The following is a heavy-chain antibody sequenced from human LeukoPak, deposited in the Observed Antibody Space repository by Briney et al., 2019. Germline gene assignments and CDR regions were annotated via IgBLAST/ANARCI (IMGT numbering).Heavy chain of an antibody. Sequence: SETLFLTCTVSGGSISSYYWSWIRQPPGKGLEWIGYIYYSGTTNYNPSLKSRVTISVDTSKNQFSLKLSSVTAADTAVYYCARGVYIAAARYGYWGQGTLVSVSS. CDR2: IYYSGTT. CDR3: ARGVYIAAARYGY. CDR1: GGSISSYY. J-gene: IGHJ4*02. D-gene: IGHD6-13*01. V-gene: IGHV4-59*01.